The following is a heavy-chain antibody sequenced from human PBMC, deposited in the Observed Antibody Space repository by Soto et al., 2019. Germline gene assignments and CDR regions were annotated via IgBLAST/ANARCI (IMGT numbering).Heavy chain of an antibody. CDR3: AASSGSYPGLRYLFGMDV. CDR1: GGTFSSYA. D-gene: IGHD3-10*01. CDR2: IIPIFGTA. J-gene: IGHJ6*02. Sequence: GASVKVSCKASGGTFSSYAISWVRQAPGQGLEWMGGIIPIFGTANYAQKFQGRVAITADESTSTAYMELSSLRSEDTAVYYCAASSGSYPGLRYLFGMDVWGQGTTVTVSS. V-gene: IGHV1-69*13.